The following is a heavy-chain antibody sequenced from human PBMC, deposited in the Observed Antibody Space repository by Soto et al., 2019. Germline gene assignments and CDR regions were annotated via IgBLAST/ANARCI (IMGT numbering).Heavy chain of an antibody. CDR3: AKDGSRWAAAVISHLDY. J-gene: IGHJ4*02. CDR2: ISGSGGST. CDR1: GFTFSSYA. V-gene: IGHV3-23*01. D-gene: IGHD6-13*01. Sequence: GGSLRLSCAASGFTFSSYAMSWVRQAPGKGLEWVSAISGSGGSTYYADSVKGRFTISRDNSKNTLYLQMNSLRAEDTAVYYCAKDGSRWAAAVISHLDYWGQGTLVTVSS.